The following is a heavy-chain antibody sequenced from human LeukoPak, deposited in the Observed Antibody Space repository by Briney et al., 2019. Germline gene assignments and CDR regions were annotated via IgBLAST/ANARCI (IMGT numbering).Heavy chain of an antibody. V-gene: IGHV3-33*01. J-gene: IGHJ4*02. D-gene: IGHD3-3*01. CDR2: IWYDGSNK. Sequence: GGSLRLSCAASGFTFSSYGMHWVRQAPGKGLEWVAVIWYDGSNKYYADSVKGRFTISRDNSKNTLYLQMNSLRAEDTAVYYCARGYYDFWSGYRYYFDYWGQGTLVTVSS. CDR3: ARGYYDFWSGYRYYFDY. CDR1: GFTFSSYG.